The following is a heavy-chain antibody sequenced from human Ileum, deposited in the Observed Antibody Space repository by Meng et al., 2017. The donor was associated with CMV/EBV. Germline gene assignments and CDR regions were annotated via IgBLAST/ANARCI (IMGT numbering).Heavy chain of an antibody. CDR1: GYTFTGYY. V-gene: IGHV1-2*02. CDR3: ARSPRGYSGYDSVGMDV. D-gene: IGHD5-12*01. CDR2: INPNSGGT. Sequence: ASVKVSCKASGYTFTGYYMHWVRQAPGQGLEWMGWINPNSGGTNYAQKFQGRVTMTRDTSISTAYMELSRLRSDDTAVYYCARSPRGYSGYDSVGMDVWGQGTTVTVSS. J-gene: IGHJ6*02.